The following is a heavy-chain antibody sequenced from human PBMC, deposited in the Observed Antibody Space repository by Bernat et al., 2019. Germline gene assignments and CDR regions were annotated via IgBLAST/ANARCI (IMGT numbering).Heavy chain of an antibody. V-gene: IGHV3-15*01. Sequence: EVQLVESGGGSVKPGGSLRLSCAASGFTFSNAWMSWVRQAPGKGLEWVGRIKSKTDGGTTDYAARVKGRFTISRDDSKNTLYLQINSLKTEDTAVYYCTTENHIVVVVAATFEVDYWGQGTLVTVSS. CDR3: TTENHIVVVVAATFEVDY. CDR1: GFTFSNAW. J-gene: IGHJ4*02. CDR2: IKSKTDGGTT. D-gene: IGHD2-15*01.